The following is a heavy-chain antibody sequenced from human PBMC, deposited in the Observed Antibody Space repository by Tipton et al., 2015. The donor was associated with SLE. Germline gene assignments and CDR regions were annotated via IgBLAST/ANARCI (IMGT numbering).Heavy chain of an antibody. CDR2: INHSGST. Sequence: TLSLTCAVYGGSFSGYYWSWIRQPPGKGLEWIGEINHSGSTNHNPSLKSRVTISVDTSKNQFSLRLSSVTAADTAVYYCARAGATRVDYWGQGPLVTVSS. V-gene: IGHV4-34*01. D-gene: IGHD1-26*01. J-gene: IGHJ4*02. CDR1: GGSFSGYY. CDR3: ARAGATRVDY.